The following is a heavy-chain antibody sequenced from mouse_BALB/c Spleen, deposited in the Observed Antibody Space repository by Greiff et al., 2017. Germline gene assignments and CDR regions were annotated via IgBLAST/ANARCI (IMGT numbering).Heavy chain of an antibody. J-gene: IGHJ4*01. V-gene: IGHV1S127*01. CDR3: TRGRYYAMDY. CDR1: GYTFTSYW. CDR2: IDPSDSYT. Sequence: QVQLQQSGAELVKPGASVKMSCKASGYTFTSYWMHWVKQRPGQGLEWIGVIDPSDSYTSYNQKFKGKATLTVDTSSSTAYMQLSSLTSEDSAVYYCTRGRYYAMDYWGQGTSVTVSS.